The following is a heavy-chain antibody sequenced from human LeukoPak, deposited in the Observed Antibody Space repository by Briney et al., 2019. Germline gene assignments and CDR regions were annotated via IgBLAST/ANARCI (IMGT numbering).Heavy chain of an antibody. CDR2: ISGSGTTI. J-gene: IGHJ3*01. V-gene: IGHV3-11*01. Sequence: KPGGSLRLSRAASGFTFTDYYMGWIRQAPGKGLEWLSYISGSGTTIFYADSVKGRFTISRDNAKNSVDLQMNSLRAEDTAVYYCGRDFGLVGTKRSFDLWGQGTMVTVSS. CDR1: GFTFTDYY. CDR3: GRDFGLVGTKRSFDL. D-gene: IGHD1-7*01.